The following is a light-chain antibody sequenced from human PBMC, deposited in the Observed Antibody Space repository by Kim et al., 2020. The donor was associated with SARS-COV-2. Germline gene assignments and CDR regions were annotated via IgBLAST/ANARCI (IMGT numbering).Light chain of an antibody. Sequence: QAASVSGSPGQSITISCTGTSSDVGGYNYVSWYQQHPGKAPKLMIYDVSNRPSGVSNRFSGSKSGNTASLTISGLQAEDEADYYCSSYTSSSTLHV. V-gene: IGLV2-14*03. CDR3: SSYTSSSTLHV. J-gene: IGLJ1*01. CDR2: DVS. CDR1: SSDVGGYNY.